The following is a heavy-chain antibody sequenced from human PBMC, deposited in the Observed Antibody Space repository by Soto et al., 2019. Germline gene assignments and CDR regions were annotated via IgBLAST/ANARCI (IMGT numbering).Heavy chain of an antibody. CDR2: ISSSGSTI. Sequence: PGGSLRLSCAASGFTFSDYYMSWIRQAPGKGLEWVSYISSSGSTIYYADSVKGRFTISRDNAKNSLYLQMNSLRAEDTAVYYCARKGAWTADEYYFDYWGQGTLVTVSS. CDR1: GFTFSDYY. V-gene: IGHV3-11*01. CDR3: ARKGAWTADEYYFDY. D-gene: IGHD3-16*01. J-gene: IGHJ4*02.